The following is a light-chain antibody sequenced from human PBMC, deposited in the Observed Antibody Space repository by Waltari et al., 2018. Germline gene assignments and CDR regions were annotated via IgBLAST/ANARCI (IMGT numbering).Light chain of an antibody. CDR1: ELPTQY. Sequence: SYELTQPPSVSVSPGPPARITCSGDELPTQYTYWYRQRPGQAPVVVIFKDSQRASGLPERFSGSSSGTTGTLTITGVQAEDEADYYCQSADSSGAYVFGTGTKVTVL. CDR3: QSADSSGAYV. V-gene: IGLV3-25*03. CDR2: KDS. J-gene: IGLJ1*01.